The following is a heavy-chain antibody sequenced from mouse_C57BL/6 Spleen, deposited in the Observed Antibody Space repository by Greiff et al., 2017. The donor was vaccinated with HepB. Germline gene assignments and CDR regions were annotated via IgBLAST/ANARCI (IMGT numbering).Heavy chain of an antibody. D-gene: IGHD1-1*01. V-gene: IGHV2-9-1*01. CDR3: APHYGSGGWFAY. CDR1: GFSLTSYA. CDR2: IWTGGGT. Sequence: VQVVESGPGLVAPSQSLSITCTVSGFSLTSYAISWVRQPPGKGLEWLGVIWTGGGTNYNSALKSRLSISKDNSKSQVFLKMNSLQTDDTARYYCAPHYGSGGWFAYWGQGTLVTVSA. J-gene: IGHJ3*01.